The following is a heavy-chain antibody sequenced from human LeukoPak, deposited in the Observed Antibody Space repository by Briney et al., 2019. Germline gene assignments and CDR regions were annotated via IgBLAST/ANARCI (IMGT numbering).Heavy chain of an antibody. CDR3: ARVVVAVAGTGDY. D-gene: IGHD6-19*01. V-gene: IGHV4-34*01. J-gene: IGHJ4*02. CDR2: INHSGST. CDR1: GGSISSYY. Sequence: SETLSLTCTVSGGSISSYYWSWIRQPPGKGLEWIGEINHSGSTNYNPSLKSRVTISVDTSKNQFSLKLSSVTAADTAVYYCARVVVAVAGTGDYWGQGTLVTVSS.